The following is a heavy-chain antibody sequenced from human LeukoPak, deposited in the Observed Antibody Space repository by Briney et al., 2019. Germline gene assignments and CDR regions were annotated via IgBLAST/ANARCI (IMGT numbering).Heavy chain of an antibody. D-gene: IGHD3-9*01. CDR3: SRDGTGYTLYYYMAV. CDR2: INPNSGGT. V-gene: IGHV1-2*02. Sequence: ASVKVSCKTSGYTFTGYYVHWVRQAPGQGLEWMGWINPNSGGTNYAQTFQGRVTMTRDTAISTAYMELSRLRSEDTSVYYCSRDGTGYTLYYYMAVWGQRDHGHHLL. CDR1: GYTFTGYY. J-gene: IGHJ6*03.